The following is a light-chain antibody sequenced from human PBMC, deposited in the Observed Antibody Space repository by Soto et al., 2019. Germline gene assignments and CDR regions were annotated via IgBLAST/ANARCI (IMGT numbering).Light chain of an antibody. CDR3: SSYTSSSTHVV. J-gene: IGLJ2*01. CDR1: SSDVGGYNY. CDR2: DVS. Sequence: QSALTQPASVSGSPGQSITISCTGTSSDVGGYNYVSWYQRHPGKAPKLMIYDVSNRPSGVSKRFSGSKSGNTASLTISGLQAEDEADYSCSSYTSSSTHVVFGGGTKLTVL. V-gene: IGLV2-14*01.